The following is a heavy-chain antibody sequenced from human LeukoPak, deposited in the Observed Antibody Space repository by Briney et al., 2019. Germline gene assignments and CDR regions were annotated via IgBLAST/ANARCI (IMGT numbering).Heavy chain of an antibody. J-gene: IGHJ6*02. CDR2: ISSSGSTI. CDR1: GFTFRSYE. Sequence: PGGSLRLSCAASGFTFRSYEMNWVRQAPGKGLEWVSYISSSGSTIYYADSVKGRFTISRDNAKNSLYLQMNSLRAENTAVYYCARDRRGGMDVWGQGTTVTVSS. V-gene: IGHV3-48*03. CDR3: ARDRRGGMDV.